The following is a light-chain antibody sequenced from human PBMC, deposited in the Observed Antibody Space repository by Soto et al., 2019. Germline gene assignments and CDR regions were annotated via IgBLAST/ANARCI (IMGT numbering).Light chain of an antibody. V-gene: IGLV2-11*01. Sequence: QSALTQPRSVSGSPGQSVTISCTGTSSDVGGYNYVSWYQQHPGKAPKLMIYDVGKRPSGVPDRFSGSKSGNTASLIISGLQAEDEADYYCCSYAGSYTYVFGTGTKLTVL. J-gene: IGLJ1*01. CDR1: SSDVGGYNY. CDR2: DVG. CDR3: CSYAGSYTYV.